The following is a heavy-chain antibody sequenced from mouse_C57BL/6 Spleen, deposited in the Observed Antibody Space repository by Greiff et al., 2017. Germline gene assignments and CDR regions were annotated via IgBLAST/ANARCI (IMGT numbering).Heavy chain of an antibody. CDR1: GYSITSGYD. Sequence: EVQVVESGPGMVKPSQSLSLTCTVTGYSITSGYDWHWIRHFPGNKLEWMGYISYSGSTNYNPSLQSRISITHDTSKNHFFLKLNSVTTEDTATYYCARGGFRGAWFAYWGQGTLVTVSA. CDR3: ARGGFRGAWFAY. J-gene: IGHJ3*01. V-gene: IGHV3-1*01. CDR2: ISYSGST.